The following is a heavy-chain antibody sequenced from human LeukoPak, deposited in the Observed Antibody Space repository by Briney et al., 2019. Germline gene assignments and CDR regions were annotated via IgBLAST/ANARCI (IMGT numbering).Heavy chain of an antibody. CDR3: ARDFPNYDSSGYYYVAFDI. Sequence: ASVKVSCKASGYTFTSYGISWVRQAPGQGREWMGWISAYNGNTNYAQKLQGRVTMTTDTSTSTAYMELRSLRSDDTAVYYCARDFPNYDSSGYYYVAFDIWGQGTMVTVSS. CDR1: GYTFTSYG. J-gene: IGHJ3*02. CDR2: ISAYNGNT. D-gene: IGHD3-22*01. V-gene: IGHV1-18*01.